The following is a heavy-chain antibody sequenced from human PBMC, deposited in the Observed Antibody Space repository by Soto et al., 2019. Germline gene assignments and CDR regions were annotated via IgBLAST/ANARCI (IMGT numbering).Heavy chain of an antibody. Sequence: SETLSLTCSVSGGSINSNNYYWAWIRQPPGKGLAWIASIYYDGSTYYNPSLKSRVTISVGASKNRFYLQLRSVTAADTAVYYCAKVVVAATRHTDFDSWGQGTLVTVSS. D-gene: IGHD2-15*01. J-gene: IGHJ4*02. CDR3: AKVVVAATRHTDFDS. CDR1: GGSINSNNYY. CDR2: IYYDGST. V-gene: IGHV4-39*01.